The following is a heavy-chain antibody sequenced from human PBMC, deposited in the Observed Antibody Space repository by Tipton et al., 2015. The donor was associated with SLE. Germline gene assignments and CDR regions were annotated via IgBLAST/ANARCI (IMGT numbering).Heavy chain of an antibody. V-gene: IGHV4-4*08. D-gene: IGHD1-26*01. J-gene: IGHJ6*03. CDR3: ARSGSYPYYYYYMDA. CDR1: GASINTYY. Sequence: TLSLTCSVSGASINTYYWSWIRQPPGKGLEWIGYIYTRGRTSSNPSLESRLTMSLDTSKNQFSLKLRSVTAADTAVYYCARSGSYPYYYYYMDAWGKGTTVTVSS. CDR2: IYTRGRT.